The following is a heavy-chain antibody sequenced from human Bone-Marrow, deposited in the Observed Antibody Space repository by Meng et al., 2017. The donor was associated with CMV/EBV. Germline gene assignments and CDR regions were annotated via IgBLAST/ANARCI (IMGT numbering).Heavy chain of an antibody. CDR3: ARWGSSSWYYYYYYGMDV. J-gene: IGHJ6*02. CDR2: ISSSGSTI. V-gene: IGHV3-48*03. D-gene: IGHD6-13*01. Sequence: GESLKISCAASGFTFSSYEMNWVRQAPGKGLEWVSYISSSGSTIYYADSVKGRFTISRDNAKNSLYLQMNSLRAEDTAVYYCARWGSSSWYYYYYYGMDVWGQGTTVTVSS. CDR1: GFTFSSYE.